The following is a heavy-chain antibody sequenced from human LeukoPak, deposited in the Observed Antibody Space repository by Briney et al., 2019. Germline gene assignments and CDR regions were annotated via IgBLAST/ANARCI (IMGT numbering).Heavy chain of an antibody. J-gene: IGHJ4*02. D-gene: IGHD3-10*01. Sequence: GGSLRLSCAASGFTFSSYGMHWVRQAPGKGLEWVAVVSYDGSNRYYADSTKGRFTISRDNSKNTLYLQMNNLRAEDTALYYCARDFFHGPGRGNFFDFWGQGTLVTVSS. CDR1: GFTFSSYG. CDR2: VSYDGSNR. CDR3: ARDFFHGPGRGNFFDF. V-gene: IGHV3-30-3*01.